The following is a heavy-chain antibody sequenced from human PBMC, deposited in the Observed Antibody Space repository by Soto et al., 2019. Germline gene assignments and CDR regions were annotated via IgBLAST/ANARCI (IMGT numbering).Heavy chain of an antibody. J-gene: IGHJ6*02. D-gene: IGHD2-15*01. V-gene: IGHV3-11*01. CDR3: ARDQPDSYCSGGSCYSSLFYYYYGMDV. CDR1: GFTFSDYY. CDR2: ISSSGSTI. Sequence: PGGSLRLSCAASGFTFSDYYMSWIRQAPGKGLEWVSYISSSGSTIYYADSVKGRFTISRDNAKNSLYLQMNSLRAEDTAVYYCARDQPDSYCSGGSCYSSLFYYYYGMDVWGQGTTVTVSS.